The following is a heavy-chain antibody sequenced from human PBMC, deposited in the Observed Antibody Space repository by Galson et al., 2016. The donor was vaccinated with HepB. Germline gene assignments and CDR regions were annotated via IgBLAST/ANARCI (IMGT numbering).Heavy chain of an antibody. CDR3: ARVYSGNYEVPFDF. Sequence: QAPGKGLEWVAVISYDGSSKYYADFVKGRFTISRDIDKNTPYLEMNSMRPEDTSLYNCARVYSGNYEVPFDFWGQGTLVTVSS. CDR2: ISYDGSSK. J-gene: IGHJ4*02. D-gene: IGHD1-26*01. V-gene: IGHV3-30*04.